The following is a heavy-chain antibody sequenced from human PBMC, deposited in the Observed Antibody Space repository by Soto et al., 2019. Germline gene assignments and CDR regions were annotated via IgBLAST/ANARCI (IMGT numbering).Heavy chain of an antibody. V-gene: IGHV1-8*01. D-gene: IGHD6-13*01. J-gene: IGHJ4*02. CDR3: ARWGQIPAAGPKFDY. Sequence: ASVKVSCKTSGYSFTSYDINWVRQATGQGLEWMGWMNPNSGNTGYAQNFQGRVSMTRNTSISTAYMELSSLKSEDSAVYYCARWGQIPAAGPKFDYLGQGTLVTGSS. CDR2: MNPNSGNT. CDR1: GYSFTSYD.